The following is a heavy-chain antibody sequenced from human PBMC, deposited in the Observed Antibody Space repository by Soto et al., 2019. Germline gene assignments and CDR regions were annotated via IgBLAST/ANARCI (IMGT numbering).Heavy chain of an antibody. D-gene: IGHD2-21*01. J-gene: IGHJ4*02. Sequence: QVQLVQSGAEVKKPGASVKVSCKASGYTFIHYYIHWVRQAPGQGLEWMAIINPNGGSTNYAQKFRGRVTVTSDTSTTTVSMELNSLGSADTAVSFCARSLLQGDFWGQGTLVTVSS. V-gene: IGHV1-46*01. CDR2: INPNGGST. CDR3: ARSLLQGDF. CDR1: GYTFIHYY.